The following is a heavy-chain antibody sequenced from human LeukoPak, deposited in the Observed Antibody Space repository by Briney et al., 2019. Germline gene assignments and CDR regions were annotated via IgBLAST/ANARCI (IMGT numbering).Heavy chain of an antibody. CDR1: GGSFSGYY. CDR2: INHSGST. CDR3: ARSRYFGSGSYYPGWFDP. V-gene: IGHV4-34*01. J-gene: IGHJ5*02. D-gene: IGHD3-10*01. Sequence: SETLSLTCAVNGGSFSGYYWMWIRQSPGKGLEWIGEINHSGSTNYNPSLKSRVTISVDTAKNQFFLQLNSVTAADTAVYYCARSRYFGSGSYYPGWFDPWGQGTRVTVSS.